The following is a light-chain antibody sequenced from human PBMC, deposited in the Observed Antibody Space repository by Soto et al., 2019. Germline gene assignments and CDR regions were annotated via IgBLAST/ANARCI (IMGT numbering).Light chain of an antibody. CDR2: GAS. J-gene: IGKJ4*01. V-gene: IGKV3-20*01. Sequence: EMGMTQSPATLSVSPGERATLSCRAIQSVSSHLAWYQQKPGQAPRLLIYGASSRATGIPDRFSGSGSGTDFTLTISRLEPEDFAVYYCQQYDSSPLTFGGGTKVDI. CDR3: QQYDSSPLT. CDR1: QSVSSH.